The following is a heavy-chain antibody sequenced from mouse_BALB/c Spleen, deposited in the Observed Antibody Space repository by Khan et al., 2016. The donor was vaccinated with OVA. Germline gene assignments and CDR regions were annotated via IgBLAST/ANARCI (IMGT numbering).Heavy chain of an antibody. CDR2: INTYTGEP. V-gene: IGHV9-3-1*01. CDR3: ASSDYWYFDV. CDR1: GYTFTNYG. Sequence: QIQLVQSGPELKKPGETVKISCKASGYTFTNYGMNWVKQAPGKGLKWIGWINTYTGEPTYVDDFKGRFAFSSETSASTAYVQINNLRDEDTATECCASSDYWYFDVWGAGTTVTVSS. J-gene: IGHJ1*01. D-gene: IGHD6-1*01.